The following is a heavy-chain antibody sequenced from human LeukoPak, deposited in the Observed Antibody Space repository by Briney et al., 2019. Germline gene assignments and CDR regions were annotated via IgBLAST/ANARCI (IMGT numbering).Heavy chain of an antibody. Sequence: GGSLRLSCAASGFMFSSYWMSWVRQAPGKGLEWVADIKEDGSEKSYVDSVKGRFTISRDNAKNSLYLQMNTLRAEDTAVYYCARDLGQYYDTSDNWFDPWGQGTLVTVSS. CDR2: IKEDGSEK. J-gene: IGHJ5*02. CDR1: GFMFSSYW. D-gene: IGHD3-22*01. V-gene: IGHV3-7*01. CDR3: ARDLGQYYDTSDNWFDP.